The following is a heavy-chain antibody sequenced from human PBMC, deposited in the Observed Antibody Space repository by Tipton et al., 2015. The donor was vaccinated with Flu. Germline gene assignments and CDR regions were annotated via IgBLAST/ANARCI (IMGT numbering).Heavy chain of an antibody. CDR2: SYYSGST. J-gene: IGHJ6*02. D-gene: IGHD6-13*01. V-gene: IGHV4-59*07. CDR1: GGSISYYY. CDR3: ARHGYSSSWTPMGYYYGMDV. Sequence: TLSLTCSVSGGSISYYYWNWIRQPPGKGLEWIGFSYYSGSTSYNPSLQSRVTISVDTSRNQFSLNLKSVTAADTAVYYCARHGYSSSWTPMGYYYGMDVWGQGTTVTVSS.